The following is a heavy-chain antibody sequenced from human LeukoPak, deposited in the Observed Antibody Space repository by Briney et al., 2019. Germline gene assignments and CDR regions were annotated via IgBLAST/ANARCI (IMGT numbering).Heavy chain of an antibody. V-gene: IGHV3-21*01. CDR2: ISSASAYI. CDR3: AREHDSSGYSAFDI. J-gene: IGHJ3*02. Sequence: GGSLRLSCAASGFNFTIYSMNWVRQAPGKGLEWVSSISSASAYIDYADSVKGRFTISRDNAKNSLYLQMNSLRAEDTAVYYCAREHDSSGYSAFDIWGQGTMVTVSS. D-gene: IGHD3-22*01. CDR1: GFNFTIYS.